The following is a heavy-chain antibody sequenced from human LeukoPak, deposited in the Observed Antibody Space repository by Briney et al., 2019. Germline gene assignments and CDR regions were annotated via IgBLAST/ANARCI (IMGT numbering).Heavy chain of an antibody. V-gene: IGHV1-46*01. D-gene: IGHD3-22*01. Sequence: ASVKVSCKASGGTFSSYTISWVRQAPGQGLEWMGRIIPSGGSTSYAQKFQGRVTMTRDTSTSTVYMELSSLRSEDTAVYYCARTYYYDSSGYDYWGQGTLVTVSS. CDR1: GGTFSSYT. CDR2: IIPSGGST. J-gene: IGHJ4*02. CDR3: ARTYYYDSSGYDY.